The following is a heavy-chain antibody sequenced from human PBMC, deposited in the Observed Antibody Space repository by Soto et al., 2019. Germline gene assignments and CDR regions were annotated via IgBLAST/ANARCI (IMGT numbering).Heavy chain of an antibody. CDR1: CGSISSSSYY. D-gene: IGHD2-15*01. V-gene: IGHV4-39*07. J-gene: IGHJ5*02. CDR2: IYYSGST. Sequence: SETLSLTCTVSCGSISSSSYYWGRIRQPPGKGLEWIGSIYYSGSTHYNPSLKSRVTISVDTSKNQFSLKLSSVTAADTAVYYCAREGYCSGGSCYSRWFDPWGQGTLVTVSS. CDR3: AREGYCSGGSCYSRWFDP.